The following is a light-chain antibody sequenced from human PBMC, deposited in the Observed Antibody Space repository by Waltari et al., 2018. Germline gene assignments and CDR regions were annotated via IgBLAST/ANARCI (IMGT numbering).Light chain of an antibody. CDR3: MQALQAPRT. V-gene: IGKV2-28*01. Sequence: IVMTQSPLSLPVTPGEPASISCRSSQSLLHSDGYNYLDWYLQKPGQSPHLQIYLGSNRASGVPDRFSASGSGTDFTLKIIRVEAEDVGVYYCMQALQAPRTFGQGTKVEIK. CDR2: LGS. J-gene: IGKJ1*01. CDR1: QSLLHSDGYNY.